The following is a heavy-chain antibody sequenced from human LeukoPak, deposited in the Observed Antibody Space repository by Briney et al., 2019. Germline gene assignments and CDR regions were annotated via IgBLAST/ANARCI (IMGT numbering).Heavy chain of an antibody. J-gene: IGHJ4*02. CDR3: ATDRSIPVATIIGGG. CDR1: GYTFTDYY. D-gene: IGHD5-12*01. CDR2: VDPEDGET. V-gene: IGHV1-69-2*01. Sequence: ASVKISCKVSGYTFTDYYMHWVQQAPGKGLEWMGPVDPEDGETIYAEKFQGRVTITADTSTDTAYMELSSLRSEDTAVYYCATDRSIPVATIIGGGWGQGTLVTVSS.